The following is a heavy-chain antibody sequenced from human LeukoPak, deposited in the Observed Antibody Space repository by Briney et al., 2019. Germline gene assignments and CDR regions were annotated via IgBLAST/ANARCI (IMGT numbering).Heavy chain of an antibody. V-gene: IGHV4-39*01. D-gene: IGHD6-6*01. CDR2: IYYSGST. J-gene: IGHJ4*02. Sequence: PSETLSLTCTVSGGSISSSSYYWGWTRQPPGKGLEWIGSIYYSGSTYYNPSLKSRVTISVDTSKNQFSLKLSSVTAADTAVYYCARLAVAARCFDYWGQGTLVTVSS. CDR1: GGSISSSSYY. CDR3: ARLAVAARCFDY.